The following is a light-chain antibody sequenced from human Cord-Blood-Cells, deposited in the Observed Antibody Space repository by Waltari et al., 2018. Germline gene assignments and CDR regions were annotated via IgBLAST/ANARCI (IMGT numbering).Light chain of an antibody. CDR3: QQYYSYPQT. J-gene: IGKJ2*01. V-gene: IGKV1-8*01. CDR1: QGISSY. CDR2: AAS. Sequence: AIRMTQSPSSLSASTGDRVTITCRASQGISSYLAWYQQKPGKAPKLLIYAASTLQSGFPSRFSGSGSGTDFTLTISCLQSEDVATYYCQQYYSYPQTFGQGPKLKIK.